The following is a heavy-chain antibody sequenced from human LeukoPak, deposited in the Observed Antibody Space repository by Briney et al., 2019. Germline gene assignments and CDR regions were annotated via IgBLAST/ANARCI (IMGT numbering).Heavy chain of an antibody. CDR1: GFTFSSYS. Sequence: GGSLRLSCAASGFTFSSYSMNWVRQAPGKGLEWVSVIYSGGSTYYADSVKGRFTISRDNAKNSLYLQMNSLRGEDTSVYYCARSPWELLLFDYWGQGTLVTVSS. J-gene: IGHJ4*02. CDR2: IYSGGST. D-gene: IGHD1-26*01. V-gene: IGHV3-66*01. CDR3: ARSPWELLLFDY.